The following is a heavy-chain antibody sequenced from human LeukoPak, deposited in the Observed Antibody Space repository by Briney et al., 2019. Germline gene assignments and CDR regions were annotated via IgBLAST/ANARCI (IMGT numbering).Heavy chain of an antibody. V-gene: IGHV3-15*05. J-gene: IGHJ4*02. CDR2: IKSKTDGGTI. CDR3: TTVTLRPVGL. D-gene: IGHD3-10*01. CDR1: GFSFTNAW. Sequence: GGSLRLSCAASGFSFTNAWMSWVRQAPGKGLEWVGRIKSKTDGGTIDYAAPVKGRFTISRDDSKNTLFLQMNSLKIEDTAVYYCTTVTLRPVGLWGQGTLVTVS.